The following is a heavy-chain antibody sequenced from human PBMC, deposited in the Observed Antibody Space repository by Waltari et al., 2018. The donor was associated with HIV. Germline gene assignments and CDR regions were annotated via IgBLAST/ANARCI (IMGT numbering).Heavy chain of an antibody. V-gene: IGHV3-74*01. D-gene: IGHD6-13*01. J-gene: IGHJ6*02. CDR3: ASGYSSSWRSDYYYYGMDV. Sequence: EVQLVESGGGLVQPGGSLRLSCAASGFTFSSYWMHWVRQAPGKGLVWFSRINSDGSSTSYADSVKGRFTISRDNAKNTLYLQMNSLRAEDTAVYYCASGYSSSWRSDYYYYGMDVWGRGTTVTVSS. CDR1: GFTFSSYW. CDR2: INSDGSST.